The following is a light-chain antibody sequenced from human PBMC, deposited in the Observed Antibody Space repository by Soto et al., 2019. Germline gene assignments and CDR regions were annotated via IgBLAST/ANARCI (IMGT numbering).Light chain of an antibody. CDR3: QPRLDRTPA. CDR1: QSVTNY. CDR2: DAS. V-gene: IGKV3-11*01. Sequence: EIFLTPSPDTVSLSPVERPTLTCRASQSVTNYIAWYQQRPGQAPRLLIYDASNRATGVPARFSGSRSGTDFTLTSIDQDRTDVGQEKCQPRLDRTPAVGQGTKVDIK. J-gene: IGKJ1*01.